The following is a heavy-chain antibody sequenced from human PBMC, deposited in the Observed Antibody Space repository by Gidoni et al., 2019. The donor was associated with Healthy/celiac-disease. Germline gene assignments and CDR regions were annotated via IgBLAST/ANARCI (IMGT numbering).Heavy chain of an antibody. V-gene: IGHV4-39*01. CDR1: GGSISSSSYY. Sequence: QLQLQESGPGLVKPSETLSLTCTVSGGSISSSSYYWGWIRQPPWKGLEWIGSIYYSGSTYYNPSLKSRVTISVDTSKNQFSLKLSSVTAADTAVYYCARSRTDSSGYYTVDYWGQGTLVTVSS. D-gene: IGHD3-22*01. CDR2: IYYSGST. CDR3: ARSRTDSSGYYTVDY. J-gene: IGHJ4*02.